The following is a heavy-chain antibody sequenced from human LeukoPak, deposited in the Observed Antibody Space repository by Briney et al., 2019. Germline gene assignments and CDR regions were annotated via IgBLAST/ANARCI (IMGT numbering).Heavy chain of an antibody. D-gene: IGHD1-14*01. CDR1: GGSISSSSYY. CDR3: TRVGTGNFDY. J-gene: IGHJ4*02. Sequence: SETLSLTCTVSGGSISSSSYYWGWIRQPPGKGLEWIGSIYYSGSTYYNPSLKSRVTISVDTSKNQFSLKLSSVTAADMAVHYCTRVGTGNFDYWGQGTLVTVSS. CDR2: IYYSGST. V-gene: IGHV4-39*07.